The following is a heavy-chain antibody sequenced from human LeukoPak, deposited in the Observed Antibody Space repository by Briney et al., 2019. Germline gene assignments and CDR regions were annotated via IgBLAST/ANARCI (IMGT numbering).Heavy chain of an antibody. D-gene: IGHD5-18*01. V-gene: IGHV4-39*07. CDR1: GGSISNSHYY. J-gene: IGHJ4*02. Sequence: PSETLSLTCIVSGGSISNSHYYWGWIRQPPGKGLEWIGNIYYSGSSYYNPSLKSRVTISVDTSKNQFSLKLSSVTAADTAVYYCARSRYSYGWGVDYWGQGTLVTVSS. CDR3: ARSRYSYGWGVDY. CDR2: IYYSGSS.